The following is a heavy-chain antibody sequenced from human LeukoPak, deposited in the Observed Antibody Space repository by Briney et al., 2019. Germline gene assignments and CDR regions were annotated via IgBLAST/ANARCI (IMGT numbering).Heavy chain of an antibody. CDR1: GFNFDLYA. CDR3: AKEWAVAVGSTNYIDS. D-gene: IGHD1-26*01. J-gene: IGHJ4*02. Sequence: GGSLRLSCAASGFNFDLYAMTWVRQAPGKGLEWVSTISGSGDDTYYADSVKGRFTISRDNSKNTLYLRVNRLRAEDTAIYYCAKEWAVAVGSTNYIDSWGQGTLVIVSS. CDR2: ISGSGDDT. V-gene: IGHV3-23*01.